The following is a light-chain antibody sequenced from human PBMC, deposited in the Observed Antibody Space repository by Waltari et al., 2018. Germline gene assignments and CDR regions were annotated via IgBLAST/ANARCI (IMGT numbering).Light chain of an antibody. CDR1: SSDIGANDY. V-gene: IGLV2-14*03. CDR2: DVD. J-gene: IGLJ2*01. CDR3: SSYTRSSRLV. Sequence: QSALTQPASVSGSPGQSITISCTGTSSDIGANDYVSWYQQHTGKAPQLIIFDVDRLPSGIAIRFSASKSDNTASLTISGLQAEDEADYYCSSYTRSSRLVFGGGTKLVVL.